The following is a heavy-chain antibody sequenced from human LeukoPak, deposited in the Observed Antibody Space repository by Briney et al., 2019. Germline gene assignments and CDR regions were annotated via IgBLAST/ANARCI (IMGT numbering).Heavy chain of an antibody. CDR3: ARAHDSSGYYFGY. D-gene: IGHD3-22*01. CDR2: INPNSGGT. J-gene: IGHJ4*02. V-gene: IGHV1-2*02. CDR1: GYTFTGYY. Sequence: ASVKVSCTASGYTFTGYYMHWVRQAPGQGLEWMGWINPNSGGTNYAQKFQGRVTMTRGTSISTAYMELSRLRSDDTAVYYCARAHDSSGYYFGYWGQGTLVTVSS.